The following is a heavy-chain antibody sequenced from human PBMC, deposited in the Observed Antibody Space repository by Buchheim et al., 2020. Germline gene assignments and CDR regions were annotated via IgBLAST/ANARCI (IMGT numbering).Heavy chain of an antibody. CDR3: ASLRPAAMMSYYYGMDV. D-gene: IGHD2-2*01. V-gene: IGHV1-69*04. CDR2: MIPILGIA. J-gene: IGHJ6*02. CDR1: GGTFSSYA. Sequence: QVQLVQSGAEVKKPGSSVKVSCKASGGTFSSYAISWVRQAPGQGLEWMGRMIPILGIANYAQKFQGRVTITADKFTSTAYMELSSLRSEDTAVYYCASLRPAAMMSYYYGMDVWGQGTT.